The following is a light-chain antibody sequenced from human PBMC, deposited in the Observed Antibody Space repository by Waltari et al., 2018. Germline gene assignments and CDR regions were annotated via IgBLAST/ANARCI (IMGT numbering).Light chain of an antibody. Sequence: IVFTQSPGTLPLPPGDRATLSCRASQSVSRTLAWYQQKPGQAPKLLIYGASIRATGIPDRFTGSGSGTDFSLTISSLEPEDFAIYFCQHYVRLPATFGQGTKVEIK. CDR1: QSVSRT. V-gene: IGKV3-20*01. CDR2: GAS. CDR3: QHYVRLPAT. J-gene: IGKJ1*01.